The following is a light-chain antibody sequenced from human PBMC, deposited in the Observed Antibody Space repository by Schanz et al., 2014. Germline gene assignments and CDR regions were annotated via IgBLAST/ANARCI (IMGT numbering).Light chain of an antibody. CDR3: QQYGSSPGT. V-gene: IGKV3-20*01. CDR2: GAS. CDR1: QSVSSGY. Sequence: EIVLTQSPGTLSLSPGERATLSCRASQSVSSGYLAWYQQKPGQAPRLLIYGASRRAAGIPDRFSGSGSGTDFSLTISRLEPEDFALYYCQQYGSSPGTFGQGTKVEIK. J-gene: IGKJ1*01.